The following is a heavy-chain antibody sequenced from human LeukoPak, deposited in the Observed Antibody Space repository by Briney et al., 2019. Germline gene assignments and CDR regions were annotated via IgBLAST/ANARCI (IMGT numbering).Heavy chain of an antibody. CDR2: IYSSGTT. V-gene: IGHV4-59*01. J-gene: IGHJ5*02. Sequence: PSETLSLTCTVSGGSISSYYWNWIRQPPGKGLEWIGYIYSSGTTNYNPSLRSRVSMSVDTSKNQFSLRLSSVTAADTAVYYCARVGGDCSGGSCYSNWFDPWGQGTLVTVSS. D-gene: IGHD2-15*01. CDR3: ARVGGDCSGGSCYSNWFDP. CDR1: GGSISSYY.